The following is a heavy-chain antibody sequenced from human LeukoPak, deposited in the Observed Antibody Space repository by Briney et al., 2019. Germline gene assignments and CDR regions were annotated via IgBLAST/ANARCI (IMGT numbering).Heavy chain of an antibody. J-gene: IGHJ4*02. Sequence: KSSETLSLTCTVSGGSISSGDYYWSWIRQPPGKGLEWIGYIYYSGSTYYNPSLKSRVTISVGTSKNQFSLKLSSVTAADTAVYYCARGGDYYDSSGYLPFDYWGQGTLVTVSS. V-gene: IGHV4-30-4*01. CDR3: ARGGDYYDSSGYLPFDY. D-gene: IGHD3-22*01. CDR2: IYYSGST. CDR1: GGSISSGDYY.